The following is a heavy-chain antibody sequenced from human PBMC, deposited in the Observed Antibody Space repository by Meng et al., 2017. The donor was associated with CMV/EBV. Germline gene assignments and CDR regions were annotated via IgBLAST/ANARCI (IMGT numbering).Heavy chain of an antibody. Sequence: SETLSLTCAVYGGSFSGYYWSWIRQPPGKGLEWIGEINHSGSTNYNPSLKSRVTISVDTSKNQFSLKLSSVTAADTAVYYCAVDWQPGIAFDIWGQGTMVTVSS. D-gene: IGHD3/OR15-3a*01. CDR3: AVDWQPGIAFDI. CDR2: INHSGST. CDR1: GGSFSGYY. J-gene: IGHJ3*02. V-gene: IGHV4-34*01.